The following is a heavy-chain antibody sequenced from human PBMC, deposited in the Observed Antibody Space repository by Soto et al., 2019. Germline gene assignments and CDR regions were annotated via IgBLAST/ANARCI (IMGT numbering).Heavy chain of an antibody. D-gene: IGHD3-10*01. CDR3: ARGGIGSFDF. V-gene: IGHV3-74*03. CDR2: VNSDGTAT. Sequence: EVQLVDSGGTLVQPGGSLRLSCAASGFTFTGYWMHWVRQVPGKGLVWVSRVNSDGTATTYADSVKGRFTISRDNAKNLVFLQMNSLRVDDTAVYFCARGGIGSFDFWGQGTPVTVSS. CDR1: GFTFTGYW. J-gene: IGHJ4*02.